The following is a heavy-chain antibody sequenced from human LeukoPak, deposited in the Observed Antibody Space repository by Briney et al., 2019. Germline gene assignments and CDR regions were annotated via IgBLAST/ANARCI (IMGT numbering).Heavy chain of an antibody. CDR3: ASTAYYFDY. Sequence: GGSLRLSCAASGFTFSSSWIHWVRQAPGKGLVWVSRINGDGSSTTYADSVKGRFTISRDNAKNTLYLQMNSLRAEDTAVYYCASTAYYFDYWGQGTLVTVSS. D-gene: IGHD5-18*01. CDR1: GFTFSSSW. CDR2: INGDGSST. V-gene: IGHV3-74*01. J-gene: IGHJ4*02.